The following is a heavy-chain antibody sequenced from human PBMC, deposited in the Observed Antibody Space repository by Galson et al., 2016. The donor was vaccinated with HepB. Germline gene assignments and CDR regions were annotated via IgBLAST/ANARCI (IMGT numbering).Heavy chain of an antibody. Sequence: SLRLSCAASGFTFSSHSMHWVRQTPGKGLEYVAGITNKGGSTFYADSVKGRFTVSRDNSENMVFLQMSNLRPADTAMYYCVKGTGAYGSGQDYWGQGTLVTVSS. V-gene: IGHV3-64D*06. J-gene: IGHJ4*02. D-gene: IGHD3-10*01. CDR1: GFTFSSHS. CDR3: VKGTGAYGSGQDY. CDR2: ITNKGGST.